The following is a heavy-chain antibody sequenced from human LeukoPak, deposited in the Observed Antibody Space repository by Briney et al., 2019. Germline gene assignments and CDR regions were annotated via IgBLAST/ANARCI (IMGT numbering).Heavy chain of an antibody. CDR3: ARLGDSSGYYGMDV. CDR2: MNPNRGNT. CDR1: GYTFTSYD. V-gene: IGHV1-8*01. D-gene: IGHD3-22*01. J-gene: IGHJ6*02. Sequence: ASVKVSCKASGYTFTSYDINWVRQATGQGLEWMGWMNPNRGNTGYAQKFQGRVTMTRNTSISTAYMELSSLRSEDTAVYYCARLGDSSGYYGMDVWGQGTTVTVS.